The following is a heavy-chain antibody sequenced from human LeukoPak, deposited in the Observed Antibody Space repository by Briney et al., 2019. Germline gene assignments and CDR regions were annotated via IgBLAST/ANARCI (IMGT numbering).Heavy chain of an antibody. Sequence: PGGSLRLSCAASGFTFSSYAMSLVRQAPGKGLEWVSAISGSGGSTYYADSVKGRFTISRDNSKNTLYLQMNSLRAEDTAVYYCAKDDIVVVVAARPYFSYWGQGTLVTVSS. V-gene: IGHV3-23*01. D-gene: IGHD2-15*01. J-gene: IGHJ4*02. CDR1: GFTFSSYA. CDR2: ISGSGGST. CDR3: AKDDIVVVVAARPYFSY.